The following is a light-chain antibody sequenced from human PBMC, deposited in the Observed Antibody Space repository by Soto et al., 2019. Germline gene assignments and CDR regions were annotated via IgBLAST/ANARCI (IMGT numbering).Light chain of an antibody. CDR3: ASHAGSYTYV. Sequence: QSVLTQPASVSASPGQSITISCTGTSSDVGSYNFVSWYQQYPGKAPKVMIYEASKRPSGVSNRFSPSKSGNTASLTISGLQADDEADYYCASHAGSYTYVCRNATTVTV. V-gene: IGLV2-23*01. CDR2: EAS. J-gene: IGLJ1*01. CDR1: SSDVGSYNF.